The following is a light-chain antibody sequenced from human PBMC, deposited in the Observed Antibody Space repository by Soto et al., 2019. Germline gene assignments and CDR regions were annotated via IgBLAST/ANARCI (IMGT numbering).Light chain of an antibody. CDR2: AAS. V-gene: IGKV1-27*01. Sequence: DIQVTQSPSSLSASPGDRITITCRASQDIKKFLAWYQQKPGKVPHLLIYAASTLRTGVPSRFRGIASGTEFTLTIASLQPEDVATYYCQKYDRAPSAFGQGTKVDVK. J-gene: IGKJ1*01. CDR1: QDIKKF. CDR3: QKYDRAPSA.